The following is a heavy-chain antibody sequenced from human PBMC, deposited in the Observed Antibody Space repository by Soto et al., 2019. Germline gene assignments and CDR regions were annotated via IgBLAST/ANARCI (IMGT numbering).Heavy chain of an antibody. D-gene: IGHD6-13*01. J-gene: IGHJ6*02. CDR2: INPNSGGT. V-gene: IGHV1-2*02. CDR1: GYTFTGYY. CDR3: AREGGQQLVLDYYYYGMDV. Sequence: GASVKVSCKASGYTFTGYYMHWVRQAPGQGLEWMGWINPNSGGTNYAQKFQGRVTMTRDTSISTAYMELSRLRSDDTAVYYCAREGGQQLVLDYYYYGMDVWGQGTTVTVSS.